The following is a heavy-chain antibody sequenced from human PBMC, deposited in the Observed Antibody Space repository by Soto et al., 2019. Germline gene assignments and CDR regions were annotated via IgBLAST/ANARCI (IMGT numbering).Heavy chain of an antibody. V-gene: IGHV1-69*13. CDR2: IIPIFGTA. CDR3: AREPLYCSGGSCYSVYGY. D-gene: IGHD2-15*01. CDR1: GGTFSSYA. Sequence: ASVKVSCKASGGTFSSYAISWVRQAPGQGLEWMGGIIPIFGTANYAQKFQGRVTITADESTSTAYMELSSLRSEDTAVYYCAREPLYCSGGSCYSVYGYWGQGTLVTVSS. J-gene: IGHJ4*02.